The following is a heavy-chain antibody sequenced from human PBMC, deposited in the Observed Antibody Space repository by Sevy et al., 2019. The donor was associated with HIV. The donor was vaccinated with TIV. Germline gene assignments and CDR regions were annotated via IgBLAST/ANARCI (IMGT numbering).Heavy chain of an antibody. CDR2: ISSSGSTI. Sequence: GGSLRLSCAASGFTFSDYYMSWIRLAPGKGLEWVSYISSSGSTIYYADSVKGRFTISRDNAKNSLYLQMNSLRAEDTAVYYCARDAGIDYYYGMDVWGQGTTVTVSS. CDR1: GFTFSDYY. V-gene: IGHV3-11*01. CDR3: ARDAGIDYYYGMDV. J-gene: IGHJ6*02. D-gene: IGHD3-10*01.